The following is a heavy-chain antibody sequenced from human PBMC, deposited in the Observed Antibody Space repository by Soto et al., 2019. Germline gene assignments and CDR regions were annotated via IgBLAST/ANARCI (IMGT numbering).Heavy chain of an antibody. V-gene: IGHV1-18*01. D-gene: IGHD5-12*01. CDR2: ISTYNGDT. Sequence: ASVKVSCKASGYPFTRSGISWVRQAPGQGLEWMGWISTYNGDTNYAQTFQGRVTMTTDTSTSTVHMEVRSLRSDDTAVYYCAREGVAPYYYYDMDVWGQGTPVTVSS. CDR3: AREGVAPYYYYDMDV. CDR1: GYPFTRSG. J-gene: IGHJ6*02.